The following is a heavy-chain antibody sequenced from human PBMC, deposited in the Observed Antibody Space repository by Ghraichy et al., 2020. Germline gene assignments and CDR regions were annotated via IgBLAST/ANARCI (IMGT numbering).Heavy chain of an antibody. CDR2: IYTSGST. CDR3: ARVNTIFGVGMGWFDP. Sequence: SETLSLTCTVSGGSISSYSWSWIRQPAGKGLEWIGRIYTSGSTNYNPSLKSRVTMSVDTSKNQFSLKLSSVTAADTAVYYCARVNTIFGVGMGWFDPWGQGTLVTVSS. J-gene: IGHJ5*02. V-gene: IGHV4-4*07. CDR1: GGSISSYS. D-gene: IGHD3-3*01.